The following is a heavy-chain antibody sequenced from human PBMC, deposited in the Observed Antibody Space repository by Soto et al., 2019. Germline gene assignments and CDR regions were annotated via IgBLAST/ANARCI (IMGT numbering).Heavy chain of an antibody. CDR1: GFTFSSYD. D-gene: IGHD3-16*02. V-gene: IGHV3-33*01. J-gene: IGHJ3*02. Sequence: QVQLVESGGGVVQPGRSLRLSCAASGFTFSSYDMHWVRQAPGKGLEWVAVIWYDGSNKYYADSVKGRFTISRDNSKNTLYLQMNSLRAEDTAVYYCARDRRRYTGAFDIWGQGTMVTVSS. CDR3: ARDRRRYTGAFDI. CDR2: IWYDGSNK.